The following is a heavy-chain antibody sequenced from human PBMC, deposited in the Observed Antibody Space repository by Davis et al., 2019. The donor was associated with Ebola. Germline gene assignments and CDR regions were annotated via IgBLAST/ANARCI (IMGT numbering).Heavy chain of an antibody. J-gene: IGHJ3*02. Sequence: ASVKVSCKASGYTFTSYGISWVRQAPGQGLEWMGWISAYNGNTNYAQKLQGRVTMTTDTSTSTAYMELRSLRSDDTAVYYCARVPVGDGSYYEAPGAFDIWGQGTMVTVSS. CDR1: GYTFTSYG. V-gene: IGHV1-18*01. D-gene: IGHD1-26*01. CDR3: ARVPVGDGSYYEAPGAFDI. CDR2: ISAYNGNT.